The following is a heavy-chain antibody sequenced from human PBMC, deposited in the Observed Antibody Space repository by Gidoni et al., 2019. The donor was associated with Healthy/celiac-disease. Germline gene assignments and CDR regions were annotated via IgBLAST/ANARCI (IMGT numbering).Heavy chain of an antibody. CDR2: ISGSGGST. Sequence: EVQLLESGGGLVQPGGSLRLSCAASGFPFRSYAMSWVRQAPGKGLEWVSAISGSGGSTYYADSVKGRFTISRDNSKNTLYLQMNSLRAEDTAVYYCAKGPQQQLVHYNWFDPWGQGTLVTVSS. V-gene: IGHV3-23*01. D-gene: IGHD6-13*01. J-gene: IGHJ5*02. CDR1: GFPFRSYA. CDR3: AKGPQQQLVHYNWFDP.